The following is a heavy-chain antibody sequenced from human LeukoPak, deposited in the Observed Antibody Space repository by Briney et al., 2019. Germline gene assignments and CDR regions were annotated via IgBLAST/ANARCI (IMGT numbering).Heavy chain of an antibody. V-gene: IGHV4-59*01. CDR2: IYHTGST. CDR1: GASISTYY. J-gene: IGHJ5*02. CDR3: ARGRDTAMT. Sequence: SETLSLTCTVSGASISTYYWSWIRQPPGKGLEWIGYIYHTGSTNYNPSRKSRVTISVDTSKNQFSLKLSSVTAADTAVYYCARGRDTAMTWGQGTLVTVSS. D-gene: IGHD5-18*01.